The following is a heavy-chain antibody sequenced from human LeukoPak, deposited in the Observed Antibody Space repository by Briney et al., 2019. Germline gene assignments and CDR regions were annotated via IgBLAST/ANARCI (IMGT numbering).Heavy chain of an antibody. J-gene: IGHJ4*02. CDR3: ARLSSGWSRTDY. V-gene: IGHV3-48*03. D-gene: IGHD6-19*01. CDR1: GFTFSSYE. Sequence: GGSLRLSCAASGFTFSSYEMNWVRQAPGKGLEWVSYISSSGSPIYYADSVKGRFTISRDNTENSLFLQMNSLRAEDTAVYYCARLSSGWSRTDYWGQGTLVTVSS. CDR2: ISSSGSPI.